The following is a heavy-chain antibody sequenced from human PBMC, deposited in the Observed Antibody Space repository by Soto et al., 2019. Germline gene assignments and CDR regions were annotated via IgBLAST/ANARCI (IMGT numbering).Heavy chain of an antibody. J-gene: IGHJ4*02. D-gene: IGHD3-16*01. CDR3: ARGGGNPASTNDF. Sequence: QVQLQQWGGGLLKPSETLSLTCGLHRGSFSYFHWSWIRQPPGKGLEWIGEIHTSGSTNYNPFLRSRVTMSIDTSAMQFSLTLNSVTAADTAVYYCARGGGNPASTNDFWGQGALVTVSS. CDR1: RGSFSYFH. CDR2: IHTSGST. V-gene: IGHV4-34*01.